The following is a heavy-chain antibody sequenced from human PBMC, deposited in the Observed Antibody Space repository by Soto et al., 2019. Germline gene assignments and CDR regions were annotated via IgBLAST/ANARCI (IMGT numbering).Heavy chain of an antibody. V-gene: IGHV2-5*02. D-gene: IGHD6-25*01. CDR1: GFSLSTSGVG. CDR2: IYWDDDK. CDR3: GHRDSGPTHPPFDN. J-gene: IGHJ4*02. Sequence: SGPTLVNPTQTLTLTCTFSGFSLSTSGVGVGWIRQPPGKALEWLALIYWDDDKRYSPSLKSRLTITKDTSKNQVVLTMTNMEPLDTPTYSWGHRDSGPTHPPFDNWGRGTLVAACS.